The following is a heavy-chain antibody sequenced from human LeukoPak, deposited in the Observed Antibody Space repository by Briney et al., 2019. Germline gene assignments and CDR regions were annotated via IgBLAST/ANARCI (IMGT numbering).Heavy chain of an antibody. V-gene: IGHV3-21*01. CDR2: ISYRSSHM. Sequence: PGGSLRLSCTASGFTFSDCDMNWFRQAPGEGLEWVSSISYRSSHMYYADSVKGRFTISRDNAENSLYLQMNSLRGEDTAVYYCGRAFPPLRTAAAGDYWGQGTLVTVSS. D-gene: IGHD6-13*01. CDR1: GFTFSDCD. CDR3: GRAFPPLRTAAAGDY. J-gene: IGHJ4*02.